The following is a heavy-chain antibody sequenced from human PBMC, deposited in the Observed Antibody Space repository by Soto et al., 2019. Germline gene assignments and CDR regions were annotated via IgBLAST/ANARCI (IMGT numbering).Heavy chain of an antibody. CDR2: INAGNGNT. D-gene: IGHD2-15*01. J-gene: IGHJ5*02. V-gene: IGHV1-3*01. CDR3: ARDQGYCSGGSCYMYWFDP. CDR1: GYTFTSYA. Sequence: ASVKVSCKASGYTFTSYAMHWVRQAPGQRLEWMGWINAGNGNTKYSQKSQGRVTITRDTSASTAYMELSSLRSEDTAVYYCARDQGYCSGGSCYMYWFDPWGQGTLVTVSS.